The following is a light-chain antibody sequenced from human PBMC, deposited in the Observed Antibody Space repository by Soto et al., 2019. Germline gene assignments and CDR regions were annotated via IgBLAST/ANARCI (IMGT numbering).Light chain of an antibody. Sequence: EIVLTQSPGTLSLSPGERATLSCWASQSVSNRYLAWYQQKPGQAPRLLIXGASTMATGIPARFSGSGSGTEFTLTISSLQSEDFAVYYCQQYNNWPTITFGQGTRLEIK. CDR3: QQYNNWPTIT. V-gene: IGKV3-15*01. CDR1: QSVSNRY. J-gene: IGKJ5*01. CDR2: GAS.